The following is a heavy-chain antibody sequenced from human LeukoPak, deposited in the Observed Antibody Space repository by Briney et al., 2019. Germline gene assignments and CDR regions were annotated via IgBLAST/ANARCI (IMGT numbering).Heavy chain of an antibody. CDR2: ISGSGGST. J-gene: IGHJ6*03. CDR1: GFTFSSYA. V-gene: IGHV3-23*01. Sequence: PGGSLRLSCAASGFTFSSYAMSWVRQAPGKGLELVSAISGSGGSTYYADSVKGRFTISRDNAKNSLYVQMNSLRAEDTAVYYCARGVPGYCSGTSCYKDYYYMDVWGKGTTVTVSS. D-gene: IGHD2-2*02. CDR3: ARGVPGYCSGTSCYKDYYYMDV.